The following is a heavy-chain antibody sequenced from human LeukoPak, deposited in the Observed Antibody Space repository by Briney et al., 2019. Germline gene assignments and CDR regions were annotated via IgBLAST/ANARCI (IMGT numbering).Heavy chain of an antibody. D-gene: IGHD4-11*01. V-gene: IGHV1-24*01. CDR3: ATSDNDYSNFYYYYGMDV. Sequence: ASVKASCKVSGYTLTELSMHWVRQAPGKGLEWMGGFDPEDGETIYAQKFQGRVTMTEDTSTDTAYMELSSLRSEDTAVYYCATSDNDYSNFYYYYGMDVWGQGTTVTVSS. CDR2: FDPEDGET. CDR1: GYTLTELS. J-gene: IGHJ6*02.